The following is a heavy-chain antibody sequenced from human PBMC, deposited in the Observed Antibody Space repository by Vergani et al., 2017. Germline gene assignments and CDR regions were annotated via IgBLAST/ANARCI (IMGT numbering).Heavy chain of an antibody. CDR3: AKDLRPYGDLGMGYMDV. Sequence: VQLVESGGGLVQPGKSLRLSCAASAFTFSSYGMHWVRQAPGKGLEWVAVMSYDGSNKFYADSVKGRFTISRDNSKNTLYLQMNSLRAEDTAVYYCAKDLRPYGDLGMGYMDVWGRGTTVTVSS. J-gene: IGHJ6*03. CDR2: MSYDGSNK. CDR1: AFTFSSYG. D-gene: IGHD4-17*01. V-gene: IGHV3-30*18.